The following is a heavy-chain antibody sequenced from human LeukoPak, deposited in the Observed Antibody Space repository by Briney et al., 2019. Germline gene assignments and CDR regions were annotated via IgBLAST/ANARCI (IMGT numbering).Heavy chain of an antibody. CDR1: GGSISNHY. J-gene: IGHJ5*02. CDR2: IYYSGST. V-gene: IGHV4-59*11. Sequence: SETLSLTCTVSGGSISNHYWSWIRQPPGKGLEWIGYIYYSGSTNYNPSLKSRVTISVDTSKNQFSLKLSSVTAADTAVYYCARDRALGYCSSTSCHGNWFDPWGQGTLVTVSS. D-gene: IGHD2-2*01. CDR3: ARDRALGYCSSTSCHGNWFDP.